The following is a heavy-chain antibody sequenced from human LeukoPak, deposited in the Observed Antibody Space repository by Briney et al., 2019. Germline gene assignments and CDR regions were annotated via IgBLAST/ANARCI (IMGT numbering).Heavy chain of an antibody. J-gene: IGHJ4*02. D-gene: IGHD3-22*01. CDR1: GFTFSSYW. CDR3: AREWSYDSSGYYPFY. Sequence: GGSLRLSCAASGFTFSSYWMSWVRQAPGKGLEWVANIKQDGTEKYYVDSVKGRFTISRDNAKNSLCLQMNSLRAEDTALYYCAREWSYDSSGYYPFYWGQGTLVTVSS. CDR2: IKQDGTEK. V-gene: IGHV3-7*01.